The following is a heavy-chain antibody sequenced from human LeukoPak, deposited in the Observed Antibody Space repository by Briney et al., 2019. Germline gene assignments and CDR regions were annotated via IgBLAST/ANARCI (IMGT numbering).Heavy chain of an antibody. CDR2: MNPNSGNT. Sequence: ASVKVSCKASGYTFTSYDINWVPQATGQGLEWMGWMNPNSGNTGYAQKFQGRVTITRNTSISTAYMELSSLRSDDTAVYYCARDRSYDFWSGYFDYWGQGTLVTVSS. D-gene: IGHD3-3*01. V-gene: IGHV1-8*03. CDR3: ARDRSYDFWSGYFDY. CDR1: GYTFTSYD. J-gene: IGHJ4*02.